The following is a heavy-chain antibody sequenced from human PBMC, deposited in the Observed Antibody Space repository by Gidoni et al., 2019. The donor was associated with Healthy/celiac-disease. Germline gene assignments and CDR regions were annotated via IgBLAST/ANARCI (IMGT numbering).Heavy chain of an antibody. CDR3: ARSSLLWFGELLSPIDY. CDR1: GFTFSSYS. J-gene: IGHJ4*02. D-gene: IGHD3-10*01. V-gene: IGHV3-21*01. CDR2: ISSSSSYI. Sequence: EVQLVESGGGLVKPGGSLRLSCAASGFTFSSYSMNLVRQAPGKGLEWVSSISSSSSYIYYADSVKGRFTISRDNAKNSLYLQMNSLRAEDTAVYYCARSSLLWFGELLSPIDYWGQGTLVTVSS.